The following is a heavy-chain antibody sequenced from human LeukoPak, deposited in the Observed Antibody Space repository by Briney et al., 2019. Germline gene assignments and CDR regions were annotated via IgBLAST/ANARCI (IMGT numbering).Heavy chain of an antibody. D-gene: IGHD3-16*01. J-gene: IGHJ4*02. CDR2: SKNKNDGGAI. Sequence: PGGSLRLSCAGSGFMFTGAWLTWVRQAPGKGLEWVGRSKNKNDGGAIDYAAPVKGRFSIARDDSQRILSLYMNNLKMEDTAVYYCTTVTWRGGFDYWGQGILVTVSS. CDR1: GFMFTGAW. CDR3: TTVTWRGGFDY. V-gene: IGHV3-15*01.